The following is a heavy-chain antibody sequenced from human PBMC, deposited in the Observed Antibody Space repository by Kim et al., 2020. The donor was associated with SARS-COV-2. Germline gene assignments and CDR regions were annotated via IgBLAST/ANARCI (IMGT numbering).Heavy chain of an antibody. J-gene: IGHJ6*02. CDR2: ISSSSSHI. V-gene: IGHV3-21*01. Sequence: GGSLRLSCAASGFTFSSYSMNWVRQAPGKGLEWVSSISSSSSHIYYADSVKGRFTISRDNAKNSLYLQMNSLRAEDTAVYYCARVEDSSGYYYFGMDVWGQGTTVTVSS. D-gene: IGHD3-22*01. CDR1: GFTFSSYS. CDR3: ARVEDSSGYYYFGMDV.